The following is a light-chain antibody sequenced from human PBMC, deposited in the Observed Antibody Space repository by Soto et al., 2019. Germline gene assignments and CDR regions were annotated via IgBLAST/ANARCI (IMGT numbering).Light chain of an antibody. CDR1: QSVSSSY. CDR2: GAS. J-gene: IGKJ5*01. CDR3: QQYGSSPPVT. Sequence: EIVLTQSPGTLSLSPGERATLSCRASQSVSSSYLAWYQQKPGQAPRLLIYGASGRATGIPDRFSGSGSGTDFTLTINRPAPEDFAVYYCQQYGSSPPVTFGQGTRLEIK. V-gene: IGKV3-20*01.